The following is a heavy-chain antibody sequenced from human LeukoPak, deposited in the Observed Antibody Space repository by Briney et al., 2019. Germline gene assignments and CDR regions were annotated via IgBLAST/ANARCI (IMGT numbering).Heavy chain of an antibody. J-gene: IGHJ6*02. CDR1: GFTFSSYA. D-gene: IGHD3-16*01. CDR3: AKGDSTGLRGYYGMDV. CDR2: ISGSGGST. V-gene: IGHV3-23*01. Sequence: PGGSLRPSCAASGFTFSSYAMSWVRQAPGKGLEWVSAISGSGGSTYYADSVKGRFTISRDNSKNTLYLQMNSLRAEDTAVYYCAKGDSTGLRGYYGMDVWGQGTTVTVSS.